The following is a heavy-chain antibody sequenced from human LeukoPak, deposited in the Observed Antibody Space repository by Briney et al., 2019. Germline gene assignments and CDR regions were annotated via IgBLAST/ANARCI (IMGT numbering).Heavy chain of an antibody. J-gene: IGHJ4*02. CDR1: GYTFTSYG. Sequence: GASVKVSCKASGYTFTSYGISWVRQAPGQGLEWMGWISAYNGDTNYAQKLQGRVTMTTDTSTSTAYMELRSLRSDDTAVYYCARGTSIAARYPLDYWGQGTLVTVSS. V-gene: IGHV1-18*01. D-gene: IGHD6-6*01. CDR3: ARGTSIAARYPLDY. CDR2: ISAYNGDT.